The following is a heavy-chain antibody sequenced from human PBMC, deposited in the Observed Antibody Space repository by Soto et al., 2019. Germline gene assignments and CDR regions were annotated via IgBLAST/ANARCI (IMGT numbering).Heavy chain of an antibody. Sequence: SETLSLTCTVSGGSISSYYWSWIRQPPGKGLEWIGYIYYSGSTNYNPSLKSRVTISVDTSKNQFSLKLSSVTAADTAVYYCARSLVVAKYLLFDYWAQGTLVTVSS. CDR1: GGSISSYY. J-gene: IGHJ4*02. CDR2: IYYSGST. D-gene: IGHD2-21*01. CDR3: ARSLVVAKYLLFDY. V-gene: IGHV4-59*01.